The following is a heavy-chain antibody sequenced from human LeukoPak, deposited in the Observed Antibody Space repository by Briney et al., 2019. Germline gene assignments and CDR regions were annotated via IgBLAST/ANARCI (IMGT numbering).Heavy chain of an antibody. V-gene: IGHV5-51*01. CDR1: GYTFTNYW. J-gene: IGHJ6*03. CDR2: IYPYDSDT. D-gene: IGHD3-3*01. Sequence: GESLKISCKASGYTFTNYWIGWVRQMPGKGLEWMGIIYPYDSDTKYSPSFQGQVTISRDESLSTAYLQWSSLKASDTAIYYCARHEAGGDSSSGYEYYYYMDVWGKGTAVTVSS. CDR3: ARHEAGGDSSSGYEYYYYMDV.